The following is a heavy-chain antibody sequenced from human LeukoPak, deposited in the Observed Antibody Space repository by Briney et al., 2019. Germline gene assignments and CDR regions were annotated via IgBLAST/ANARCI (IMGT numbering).Heavy chain of an antibody. CDR2: ISGNGVNT. V-gene: IGHV3-23*01. CDR3: AKPFSHVVTRDF. CDR1: GFTFSSYA. D-gene: IGHD4-23*01. Sequence: PGGSLRLSCAASGFTFSSYAMSWVRQAPGKGLEWVSAISGNGVNTYYADSVKGRFTISRDNSKNTLYLQMNSLRAEDTAVYYCAKPFSHVVTRDFWGQGTLVTVSS. J-gene: IGHJ4*02.